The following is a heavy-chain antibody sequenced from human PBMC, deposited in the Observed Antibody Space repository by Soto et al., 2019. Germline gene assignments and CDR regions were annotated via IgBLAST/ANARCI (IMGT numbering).Heavy chain of an antibody. CDR2: ISAYNGNT. Sequence: ASVKVSCKASGYTFTSYGISWVRQAPGQGLEWMGWISAYNGNTNYAQKLQGRVTMTTDTSTSTAYMELRSLRSDDTAVYYCARDRPYYDFWSGRQTWDVWGKGTTVTVSS. CDR3: ARDRPYYDFWSGRQTWDV. V-gene: IGHV1-18*01. J-gene: IGHJ6*04. D-gene: IGHD3-3*01. CDR1: GYTFTSYG.